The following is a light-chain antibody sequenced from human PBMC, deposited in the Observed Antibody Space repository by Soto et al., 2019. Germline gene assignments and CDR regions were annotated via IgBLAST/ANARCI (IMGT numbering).Light chain of an antibody. Sequence: DIRMTQSPSSLSASVVDGFTITFLASQSISIYLNWYQQKPGKAPKVLIYTASSLQSGVPSRFSGSGSGTEFTLTISSLQPDDFATYYCQQYNSYSIPFGQGTRLEIK. CDR2: TAS. J-gene: IGKJ5*01. CDR3: QQYNSYSIP. V-gene: IGKV1-16*01. CDR1: QSISIY.